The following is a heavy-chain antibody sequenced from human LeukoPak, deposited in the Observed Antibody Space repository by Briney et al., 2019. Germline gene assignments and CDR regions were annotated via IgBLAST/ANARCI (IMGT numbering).Heavy chain of an antibody. J-gene: IGHJ4*02. V-gene: IGHV3-23*01. Sequence: GGSLSLSCAASGFTFFNYAMSWVRQPPGKGLEWVSGISGSGGSTYYSDSVKGRFTISRDNSKNTLYLQMNSLRAEDTAVYYCAKALGSSRHFDYWGQGTLVTVSS. CDR1: GFTFFNYA. CDR2: ISGSGGST. CDR3: AKALGSSRHFDY. D-gene: IGHD6-13*01.